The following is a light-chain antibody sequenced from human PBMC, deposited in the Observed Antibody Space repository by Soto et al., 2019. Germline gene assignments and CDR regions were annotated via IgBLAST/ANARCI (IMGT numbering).Light chain of an antibody. V-gene: IGKV3-15*01. CDR2: GAS. CDR1: QSVSTN. J-gene: IGKJ1*01. CDR3: QQCNAWPHT. Sequence: EIVMTQSPATLSVSPGERVTLSCRASQSVSTNLAWYQQKPGQAPRFLIFGASTRAAGIPARFSGSGSGTDFTLTISSLQSEDFAVYYCQQCNAWPHTFGQGTKVEIK.